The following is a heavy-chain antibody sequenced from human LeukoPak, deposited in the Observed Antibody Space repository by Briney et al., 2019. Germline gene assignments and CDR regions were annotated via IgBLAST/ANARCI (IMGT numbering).Heavy chain of an antibody. J-gene: IGHJ4*02. Sequence: GGSLRLSCAASGFTFSSYSMNWVRQAPGKGLEWVSSISSSSSYIYYADSVKGRFTISRDNAKNSLYLQMNSLRAEDTAVYYCAREGITGAFDFPRFDHWGQGTLVTVSS. CDR1: GFTFSSYS. V-gene: IGHV3-21*01. CDR2: ISSSSSYI. CDR3: AREGITGAFDFPRFDH. D-gene: IGHD3-3*01.